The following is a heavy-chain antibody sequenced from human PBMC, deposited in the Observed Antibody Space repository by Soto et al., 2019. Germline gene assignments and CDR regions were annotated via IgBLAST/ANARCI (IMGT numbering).Heavy chain of an antibody. D-gene: IGHD2-2*01. V-gene: IGHV4-34*01. CDR2: INHSGST. Sequence: TLSLTCAVYGGSFSGYYWSWIRQPPGKGLEWIGEINHSGSTNYNPSLKSRVTISVDTSKNQFSLKLSSVTAADTDVYYCAVGVPAAVYYYYYGMDVWGQGTTVTVSS. J-gene: IGHJ6*02. CDR1: GGSFSGYY. CDR3: AVGVPAAVYYYYYGMDV.